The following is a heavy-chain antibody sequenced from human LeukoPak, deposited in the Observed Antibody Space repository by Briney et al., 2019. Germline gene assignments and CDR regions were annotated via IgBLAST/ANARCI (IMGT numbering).Heavy chain of an antibody. Sequence: GGSLRLSCAASGFTFSSYAMHWVRQAPGKGLEYVSAISSNGGSTYYANSVKGRFTISRDNSKNTLYLQMGSLRAEDMAVYYCAKDSEGGASFDYWGQGTLVTVSS. CDR1: GFTFSSYA. D-gene: IGHD1-26*01. J-gene: IGHJ4*02. CDR2: ISSNGGST. CDR3: AKDSEGGASFDY. V-gene: IGHV3-64*01.